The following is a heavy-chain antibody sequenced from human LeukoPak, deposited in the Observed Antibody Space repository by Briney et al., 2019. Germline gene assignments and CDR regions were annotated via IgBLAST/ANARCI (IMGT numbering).Heavy chain of an antibody. D-gene: IGHD5-12*01. CDR1: GFTFSSYA. Sequence: GRSLRLSCAASGFTFSSYAMSWVRQAPGKGLEWVSAISGSGGSTYYADSVKGRFTISRDNSKNTLYLQMNSLRAEDTAVYYCAKDRGRALWLRPHFDYWGQGTLVTVSS. CDR3: AKDRGRALWLRPHFDY. CDR2: ISGSGGST. J-gene: IGHJ4*02. V-gene: IGHV3-23*01.